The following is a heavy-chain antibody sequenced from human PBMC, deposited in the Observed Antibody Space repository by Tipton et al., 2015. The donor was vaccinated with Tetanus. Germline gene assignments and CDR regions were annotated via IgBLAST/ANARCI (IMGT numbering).Heavy chain of an antibody. V-gene: IGHV1-2*02. Sequence: QLVQSGAEVKKPGASVKVSCKASGYTFTGYYIYWVRQAPGQGLEGMGWIDPNSGGTVYAQKFQGRVPMTRDTSISTAYMELRSLRSDDTAVYYCARDRGDYIYYGMDVWGPGTTVTVS. CDR1: GYTFTGYY. CDR3: ARDRGDYIYYGMDV. D-gene: IGHD3-22*01. J-gene: IGHJ6*02. CDR2: IDPNSGGT.